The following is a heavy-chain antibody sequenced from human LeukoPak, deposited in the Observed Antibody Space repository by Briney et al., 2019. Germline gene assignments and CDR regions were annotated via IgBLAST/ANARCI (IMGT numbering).Heavy chain of an antibody. D-gene: IGHD4-17*01. CDR3: ARGPNYGDTGDFDL. CDR1: GYTFTSYG. Sequence: GSVKVSCKASGYTFTSYGISWVRQAPGRGLGWMGWISAYNGNTNYAQKLQGRVTMTTDTSTSTAYMELRSLRSEDTAVYYCARGPNYGDTGDFDLWGRGTLVTVSS. J-gene: IGHJ2*01. V-gene: IGHV1-18*01. CDR2: ISAYNGNT.